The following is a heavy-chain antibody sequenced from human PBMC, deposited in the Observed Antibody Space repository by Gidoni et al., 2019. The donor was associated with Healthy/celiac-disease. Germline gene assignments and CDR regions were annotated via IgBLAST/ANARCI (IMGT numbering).Heavy chain of an antibody. CDR2: IYSGGST. CDR1: GFTVRSNY. CDR3: ARDNPNSSGDNWFDP. J-gene: IGHJ5*02. V-gene: IGHV3-66*02. Sequence: EVQLVESGGGLVQPGGSLRLSCAAAGFTVRSNYMSWVRQAPGKGLEWVSVIYSGGSTYYADSVKGRFTISRDNSKNTLYLQMNSLRAEDTAVYYCARDNPNSSGDNWFDPWGQGTLVTVSS. D-gene: IGHD3-22*01.